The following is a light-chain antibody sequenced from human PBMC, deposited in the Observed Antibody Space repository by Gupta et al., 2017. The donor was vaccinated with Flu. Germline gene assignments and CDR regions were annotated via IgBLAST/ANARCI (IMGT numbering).Light chain of an antibody. J-gene: IGLJ2*01. Sequence: TNPCTRTEDDVGNYDYVTWHHKPPSNPIILMIYGGSKRPAGVPGRFSASKSGTTAALAISGREEEEDANYYCCSDAGTGNFVFGGGTKLTVL. CDR3: CSDAGTGNFV. CDR2: GGS. CDR1: EDDVGNYDY. V-gene: IGLV2-11*03.